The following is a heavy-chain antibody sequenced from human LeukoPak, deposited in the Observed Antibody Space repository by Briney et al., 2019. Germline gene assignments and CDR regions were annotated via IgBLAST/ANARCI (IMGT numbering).Heavy chain of an antibody. D-gene: IGHD2-2*03. J-gene: IGHJ3*02. CDR3: AKASGYCSSTSCYAFDI. CDR2: ISWNSGSI. V-gene: IGHV3-9*03. CDR1: GLTFDDYA. Sequence: PGGSLRFSCAASGLTFDDYAMHWVRQAPGKGLEWVSGISWNSGSIGYADSVKGRFTISRDNAKNSLYLQMNSLRAEDMALYYCAKASGYCSSTSCYAFDIWGQGTMVTVSS.